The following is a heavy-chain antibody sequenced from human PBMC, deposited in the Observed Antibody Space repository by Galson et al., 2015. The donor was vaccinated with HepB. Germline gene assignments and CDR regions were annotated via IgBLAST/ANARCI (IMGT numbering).Heavy chain of an antibody. CDR1: GGTLKTYA. J-gene: IGHJ5*02. D-gene: IGHD3-10*01. Sequence: SVKVSCKASGGTLKTYAVSWVRQAPGQGLEWLGGFIPMFGTANYAPKFQGRVTITADDSTSTTYMELSGVRSEDTAVYYCARGGFYYGSGNLNWLDPWGQGTLVIVSS. CDR2: FIPMFGTA. V-gene: IGHV1-69*13. CDR3: ARGGFYYGSGNLNWLDP.